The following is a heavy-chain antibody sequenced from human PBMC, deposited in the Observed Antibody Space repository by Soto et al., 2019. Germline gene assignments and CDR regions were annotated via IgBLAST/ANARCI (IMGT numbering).Heavy chain of an antibody. Sequence: NPSETLSLTCAVYGGSFSGYYWSWIRQPPGKGLEWIGDINHSGSTNYNPSLKSRVTISVDTSKNQFSLKLSSVTAADTAVYYCARDVGPRGDAFDIWGQGTMVTVSS. CDR2: INHSGST. J-gene: IGHJ3*02. CDR3: ARDVGPRGDAFDI. V-gene: IGHV4-34*01. CDR1: GGSFSGYY. D-gene: IGHD2-15*01.